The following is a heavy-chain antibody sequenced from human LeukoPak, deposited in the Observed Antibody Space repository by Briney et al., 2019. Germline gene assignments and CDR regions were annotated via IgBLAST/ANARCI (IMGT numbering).Heavy chain of an antibody. CDR2: INPSGGST. J-gene: IGHJ4*02. CDR3: ARDPLHYGDYVDWDY. V-gene: IGHV1-46*01. CDR1: GYTFTDYY. Sequence: ASVKVSCKTSGYTFTDYYMHWVRQAPGQGLEWMGMINPSGGSTTYAQRFQGRVTMTRDMSTSTVYMELSSLRSEDTAVYYCARDPLHYGDYVDWDYWGQGTLVTVSS. D-gene: IGHD4-17*01.